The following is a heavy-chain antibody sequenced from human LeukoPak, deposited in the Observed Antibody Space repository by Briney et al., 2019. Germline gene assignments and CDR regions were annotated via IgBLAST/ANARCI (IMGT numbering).Heavy chain of an antibody. V-gene: IGHV3-30*02. Sequence: GGSLRLSXAAAGFTFSSYGMHWVRQAPGKGLEWVAFIRYDGSNKYYADSVKGRFTISRDNSKNTLYLQMNRLRAEDTAVYYCAREGDGYESGAFDIWGQRTMVTVSS. CDR2: IRYDGSNK. D-gene: IGHD5-24*01. CDR3: AREGDGYESGAFDI. J-gene: IGHJ3*02. CDR1: GFTFSSYG.